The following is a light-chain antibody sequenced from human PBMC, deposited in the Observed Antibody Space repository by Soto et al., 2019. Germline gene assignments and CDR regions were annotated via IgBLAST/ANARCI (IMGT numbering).Light chain of an antibody. CDR3: MQALQTWT. CDR1: QSLLHSNGYNF. Sequence: EIVMTQSPLSLPVTPGEPASISCRSSQSLLHSNGYNFLNWYLQKPGQSPQLLIFLGSNRASGVNDRFSGSGSGTDFTLKISRVEAEDVGVYYCMQALQTWTFGQGTKVEIK. CDR2: LGS. J-gene: IGKJ1*01. V-gene: IGKV2-28*01.